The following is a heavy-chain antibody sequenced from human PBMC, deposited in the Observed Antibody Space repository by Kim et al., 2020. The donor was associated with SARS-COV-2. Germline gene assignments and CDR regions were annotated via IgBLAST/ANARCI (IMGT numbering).Heavy chain of an antibody. D-gene: IGHD2-2*01. Sequence: SVKVSCKASGGTFSSYAISWVRQAPGQGLEWMGGIIPIFGTANYAQKFQGRVTITADKSTSTAYMELSSLRSEDTAVYYCARGDIVVVPAAMPGYYYYGMDVWGQGTTVTVSS. CDR2: IIPIFGTA. J-gene: IGHJ6*02. CDR3: ARGDIVVVPAAMPGYYYYGMDV. V-gene: IGHV1-69*06. CDR1: GGTFSSYA.